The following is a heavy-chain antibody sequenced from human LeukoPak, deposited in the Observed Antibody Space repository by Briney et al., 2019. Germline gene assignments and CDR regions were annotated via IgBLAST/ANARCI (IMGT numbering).Heavy chain of an antibody. J-gene: IGHJ4*02. CDR1: GFTFSSYS. Sequence: GGSLRLSCAASGFTFSSYSMNWVRQAPGKGLEWVSSISSSSSYIYYADPVKGRFTISRDNAKNSLYLQMNSLRAEDTAVYYCARSSSAHWDYWGQGTLVTVSS. V-gene: IGHV3-21*01. D-gene: IGHD3-22*01. CDR2: ISSSSSYI. CDR3: ARSSSAHWDY.